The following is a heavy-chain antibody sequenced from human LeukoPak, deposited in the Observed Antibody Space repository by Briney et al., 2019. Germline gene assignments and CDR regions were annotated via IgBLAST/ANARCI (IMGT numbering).Heavy chain of an antibody. V-gene: IGHV3-15*01. J-gene: IGHJ4*02. CDR2: VKTKTDGGTT. CDR1: GFTFNSAW. D-gene: IGHD3-10*01. Sequence: PGGSLRLSCAASGFTFNSAWMSWVRQAPNKGLEWVGRVKTKTDGGTTDYAAPVKGRFTISGDDSKDTLYLQMNRLKTEDTAVYYCTTDYGSGSYHYFNYWGQGTLVTVSS. CDR3: TTDYGSGSYHYFNY.